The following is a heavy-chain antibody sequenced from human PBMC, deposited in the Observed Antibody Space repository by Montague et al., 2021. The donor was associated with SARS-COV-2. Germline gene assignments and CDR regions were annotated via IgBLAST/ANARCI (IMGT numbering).Heavy chain of an antibody. CDR3: ARLYYYGSGRRMGYYYYGMDV. J-gene: IGHJ6*02. CDR2: IWYDGSNK. CDR1: GFTFSSYG. Sequence: SLRLSCAASGFTFSSYGMHWVRQAPGKGLEWVTVIWYDGSNKYYADSVKGRFTISRDNSKNTLYLQMNSLRAEDTAVYYCARLYYYGSGRRMGYYYYGMDVWAKGPRSPSP. D-gene: IGHD3-10*01. V-gene: IGHV3-33*01.